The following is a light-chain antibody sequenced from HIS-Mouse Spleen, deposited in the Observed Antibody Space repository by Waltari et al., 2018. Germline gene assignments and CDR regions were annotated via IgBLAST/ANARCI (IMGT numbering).Light chain of an antibody. CDR3: AAWDDSLNGPV. J-gene: IGLJ3*02. Sequence: QSVLTQPPSASGTPGQRVTISCSGSSPNIGSQTVNGDQQLPGTAPKLLIYSNNQRPSGVPDRFSGSKSGTSASLAISGLQSEDEADYYCAAWDDSLNGPVFGGGTKLTVL. CDR2: SNN. CDR1: SPNIGSQT. V-gene: IGLV1-44*01.